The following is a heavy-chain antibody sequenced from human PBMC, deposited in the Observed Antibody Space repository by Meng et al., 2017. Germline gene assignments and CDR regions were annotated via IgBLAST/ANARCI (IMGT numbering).Heavy chain of an antibody. D-gene: IGHD6-6*01. CDR2: INHSGST. CDR3: ARRGIAARPFYY. V-gene: IGHV4-34*01. Sequence: QVQLQQWSPRLFNASEALSLTCAVYGGSFSGYYWRWLPQPPGKGLEWIGEINHSGSTNYNPSLKSRVTISVDTSKNQFSLKLSSVTAADTAVYYCARRGIAARPFYYWGQGTLVTVSS. J-gene: IGHJ4*02. CDR1: GGSFSGYY.